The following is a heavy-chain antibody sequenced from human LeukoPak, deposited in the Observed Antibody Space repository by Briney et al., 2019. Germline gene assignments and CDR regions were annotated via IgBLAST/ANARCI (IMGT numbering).Heavy chain of an antibody. D-gene: IGHD2-15*01. J-gene: IGHJ4*02. CDR2: ISGSGAST. V-gene: IGHV3-23*01. Sequence: QPGGSLRLSCAASGFTFSSYAMSWVRQAPGKGLEWVSAISGSGASTYYADSVKGRLTISRDNSKNTLYLQMNSLRAEDTAVYYCAKTDLGYCSGGSCLTYFDYWGQGTLVTVSS. CDR3: AKTDLGYCSGGSCLTYFDY. CDR1: GFTFSSYA.